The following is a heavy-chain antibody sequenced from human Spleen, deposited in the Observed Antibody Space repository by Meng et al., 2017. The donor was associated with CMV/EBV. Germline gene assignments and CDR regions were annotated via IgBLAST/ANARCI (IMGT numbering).Heavy chain of an antibody. V-gene: IGHV3-11*04. Sequence: GESLKISCAASGFTFSDYYMSWIRQAPGKGLEWVSYISSSGSTIYYADSVKGRFTISRDNAKNSLYLQMNSLRAEDTAVYYCARDLVGATLAYWGQGTLVTVSS. CDR3: ARDLVGATLAY. J-gene: IGHJ4*02. D-gene: IGHD1-26*01. CDR2: ISSSGSTI. CDR1: GFTFSDYY.